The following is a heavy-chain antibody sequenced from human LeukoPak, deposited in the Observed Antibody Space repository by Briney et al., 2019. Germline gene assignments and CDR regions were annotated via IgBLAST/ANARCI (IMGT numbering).Heavy chain of an antibody. CDR2: ISYDGSNK. V-gene: IGHV3-30*18. J-gene: IGHJ4*02. CDR1: GFTFSNYG. D-gene: IGHD3-3*01. Sequence: GRSLRLSCAASGFTFSNYGMHWVRQAPGKGLEWVAVISYDGSNKYYADSVKGRFTISRDNSKNTLYLQMNSLRAEDTAVYYCAKAGYYDFWSGYSPFDYWGQGTLVTVSS. CDR3: AKAGYYDFWSGYSPFDY.